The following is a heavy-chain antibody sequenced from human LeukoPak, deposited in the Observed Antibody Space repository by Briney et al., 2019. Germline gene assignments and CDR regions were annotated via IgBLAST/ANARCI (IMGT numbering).Heavy chain of an antibody. Sequence: SETLSHTCTVSGGSISSGSYYWSWIRQPAGKGLEWIGRIYTSGSTNYNPSLKSRVTISVDTSKNQFSLKLSSVTAADTAVYYCARDVAVAGGDFDYWGQGTLVTVSS. CDR2: IYTSGST. J-gene: IGHJ4*02. CDR3: ARDVAVAGGDFDY. V-gene: IGHV4-61*02. D-gene: IGHD6-19*01. CDR1: GGSISSGSYY.